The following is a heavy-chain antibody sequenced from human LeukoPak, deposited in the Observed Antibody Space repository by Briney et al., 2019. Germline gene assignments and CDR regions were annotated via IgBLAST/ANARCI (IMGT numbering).Heavy chain of an antibody. D-gene: IGHD3-22*01. CDR3: ARAGGSGYAFDY. V-gene: IGHV1-2*02. J-gene: IGHJ4*02. CDR2: INPNSGGT. Sequence: ASVKVPCKASGYTFTGYYMHWVRQAPGQGLEWMGWINPNSGGTNYAQKFQGRVTMTRDASISTAYMELSRLRSDDTAVYYCARAGGSGYAFDYWGQGTLVTVSS. CDR1: GYTFTGYY.